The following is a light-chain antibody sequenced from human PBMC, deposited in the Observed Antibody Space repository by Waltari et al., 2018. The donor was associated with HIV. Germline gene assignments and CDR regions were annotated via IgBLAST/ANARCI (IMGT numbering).Light chain of an antibody. V-gene: IGLV1-47*01. CDR3: AAWDNILSGYV. Sequence: QSALTQPPSTSGTPGQRVTMSCSGSSSNVGRDNVYWYQQIPGTAPKLLISNDYQRPSGVPDRFSGSKSGTSASLAISGLRSEDEADYYCAAWDNILSGYVFGTGTKVTVL. CDR1: SSNVGRDN. J-gene: IGLJ1*01. CDR2: NDY.